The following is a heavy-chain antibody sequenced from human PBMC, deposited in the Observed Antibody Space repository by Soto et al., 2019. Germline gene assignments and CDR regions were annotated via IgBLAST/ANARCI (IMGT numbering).Heavy chain of an antibody. J-gene: IGHJ6*02. V-gene: IGHV3-33*01. CDR1: GFTFSSYG. Sequence: GGSLRLSCAASGFTFSSYGMHWVRQAPGKGLEWVAVIWYDGSNKYYADSVKGRFTISRDNSKNTLYLQMNSLRAEDTAVYYCARTLGFQASTHSYGMDVWGQGTTVTLSS. D-gene: IGHD1-26*01. CDR2: IWYDGSNK. CDR3: ARTLGFQASTHSYGMDV.